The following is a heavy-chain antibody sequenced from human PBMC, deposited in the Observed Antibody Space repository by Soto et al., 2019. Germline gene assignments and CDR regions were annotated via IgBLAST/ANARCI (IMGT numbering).Heavy chain of an antibody. CDR1: GYTCPSGD. V-gene: IGHV1-8*02. CDR2: MNPNSGNT. CDR3: ARFNVNDAFDI. Sequence: FSCKASGYTCPSGDINWVRQATGQGLEWMGWMNPNSGNTGYAQKFQGRVTMTRNTSISTAYMELSSLRSEDTAVYYCARFNVNDAFDIWGQGTMVTVSS. J-gene: IGHJ3*02.